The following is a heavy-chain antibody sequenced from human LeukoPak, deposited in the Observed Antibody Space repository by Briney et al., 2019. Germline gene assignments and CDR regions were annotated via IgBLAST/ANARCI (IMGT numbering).Heavy chain of an antibody. CDR3: ARDEWFGEFYYYYYGMDV. J-gene: IGHJ6*02. CDR2: ISSSGSTI. V-gene: IGHV3-11*01. CDR1: GFTFSDYY. Sequence: PGGSLRLSCAASGFTFSDYYMSWIRQAPGKGLEWVSYISSSGSTIYYADSVKGRSTISRDNAKNSLYLQMNSLRAEDTAVYYCARDEWFGEFYYYYYGMDVWGQGTTVTVSS. D-gene: IGHD3-10*01.